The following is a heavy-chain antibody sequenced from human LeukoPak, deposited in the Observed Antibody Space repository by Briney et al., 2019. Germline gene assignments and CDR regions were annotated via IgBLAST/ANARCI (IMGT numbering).Heavy chain of an antibody. CDR1: DDAITMYY. Sequence: PETLSLTCSVSDDAITMYYWTWIRQPPGKGLEWIGYVDHTGSTNFNPSLNGRVSISRDTTKNLFSLRLRSVTAADTAVYFCARGRVSSSTWYSTYYYYFYMDVWGKGTTVTVSS. CDR3: ARGRVSSSTWYSTYYYYFYMDV. CDR2: VDHTGST. D-gene: IGHD1-1*01. V-gene: IGHV4-59*01. J-gene: IGHJ6*03.